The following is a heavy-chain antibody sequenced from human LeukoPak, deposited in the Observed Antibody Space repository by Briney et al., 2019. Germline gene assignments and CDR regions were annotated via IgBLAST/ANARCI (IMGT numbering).Heavy chain of an antibody. CDR1: GGSISSSSYY. CDR3: ARCVVATGGIDY. V-gene: IGHV4-39*01. J-gene: IGHJ4*02. D-gene: IGHD2-21*01. CDR2: IYYSRST. Sequence: PSETLSLTCTVSGGSISSSSYYWGWIRQPPGKGLEWIGSIYYSRSTYYNPSLKSGVTISVDTSKNQFSLKLSSVTAADTAVYYCARCVVATGGIDYWGQGTLVTVSS.